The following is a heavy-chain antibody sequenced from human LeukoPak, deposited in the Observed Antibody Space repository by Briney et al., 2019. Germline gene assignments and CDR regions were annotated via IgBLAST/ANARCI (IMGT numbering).Heavy chain of an antibody. V-gene: IGHV4-59*08. D-gene: IGHD3-10*01. CDR2: IHYSGST. Sequence: SETLSLTCTVSGGSISSYYWSWIRQPPGKGLECIGYIHYSGSTNYNPSLKSRVTISVATSKNQFFLKLRSVTAADTAVYYCASAAVWLAFVNWGQGTLVTVSS. CDR3: ASAAVWLAFVN. CDR1: GGSISSYY. J-gene: IGHJ4*02.